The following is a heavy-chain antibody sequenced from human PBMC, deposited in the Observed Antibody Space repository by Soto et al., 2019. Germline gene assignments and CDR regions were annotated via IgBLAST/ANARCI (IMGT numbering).Heavy chain of an antibody. CDR3: ARGGVSTRTFDY. Sequence: PGESLKISCKGSGYNFAGYWIAWVRQMPGKGLELMGIIYPSDSDTRYRPSFQGQVTISSDKSISSAYLQWSSLRASDTAMYYCARGGVSTRTFDYWGQGTPVTVSS. CDR1: GYNFAGYW. D-gene: IGHD3-3*01. J-gene: IGHJ4*02. CDR2: IYPSDSDT. V-gene: IGHV5-51*01.